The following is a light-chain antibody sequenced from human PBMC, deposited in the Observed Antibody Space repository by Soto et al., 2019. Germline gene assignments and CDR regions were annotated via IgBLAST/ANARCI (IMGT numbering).Light chain of an antibody. CDR2: VAS. Sequence: DIPMTQSPSSLSASVGDRVTITCRASQGISNHLAWYQQQPGKVPKLLIYVASTLQSGVPSRFSGSGSGTDFTLTINSLQPEDVATYYCQMYNSASWTFGQGTKVEIK. CDR1: QGISNH. J-gene: IGKJ1*01. V-gene: IGKV1-27*01. CDR3: QMYNSASWT.